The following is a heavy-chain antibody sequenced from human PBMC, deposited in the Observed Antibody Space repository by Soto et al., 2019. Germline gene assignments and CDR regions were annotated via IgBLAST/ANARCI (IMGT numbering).Heavy chain of an antibody. D-gene: IGHD1-20*01. CDR3: AKGSGVSRHNWYYFDY. V-gene: IGHV3-9*01. Sequence: EVQLVASGGGLVQPGRSLRLSCAASGFTFDDYAMHWVRQVPGKGLEWVSGITWNSGSIVYADSVKGRFTISRDNAKNSLYLQMNSLRVEDTALYYCAKGSGVSRHNWYYFDYWGQGTLVTVSS. CDR1: GFTFDDYA. J-gene: IGHJ4*02. CDR2: ITWNSGSI.